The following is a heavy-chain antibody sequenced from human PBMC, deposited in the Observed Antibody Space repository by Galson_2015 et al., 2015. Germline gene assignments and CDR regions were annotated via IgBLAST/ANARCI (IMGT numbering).Heavy chain of an antibody. CDR2: VSGRSETT. CDR1: GFTFSTYA. Sequence: SLRLSCAASGFTFSTYAMSWVRQAPGKGLEWVSSVSGRSETTHYADSVKGRFTISRDTSNNTLFLQMNSLRAEDTAVYYCAKQHRFLVHLLIPAYLDVWGKGTTVTVSS. CDR3: AKQHRFLVHLLIPAYLDV. J-gene: IGHJ6*04. D-gene: IGHD3-22*01. V-gene: IGHV3-23*01.